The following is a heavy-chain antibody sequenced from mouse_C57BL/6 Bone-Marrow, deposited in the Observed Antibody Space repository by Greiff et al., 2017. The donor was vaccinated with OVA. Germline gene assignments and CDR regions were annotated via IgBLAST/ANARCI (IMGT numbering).Heavy chain of an antibody. J-gene: IGHJ3*01. D-gene: IGHD1-1*01. CDR1: GYAFTNYL. Sequence: QVQLQQSGAELVRPGTSVKVSCKASGYAFTNYLIEWVKQRPGQGLEWIGVINPGSGGTNYNEKFKGKATLTADKSSSPAYMQLSSLTSEDSAVYVCAGSDYCGSLRFAYWGQGTLVTVSA. CDR2: INPGSGGT. CDR3: AGSDYCGSLRFAY. V-gene: IGHV1-54*01.